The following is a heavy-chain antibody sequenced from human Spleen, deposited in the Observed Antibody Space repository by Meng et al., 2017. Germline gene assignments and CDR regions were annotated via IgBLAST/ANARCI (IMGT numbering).Heavy chain of an antibody. CDR2: INPKSGDT. J-gene: IGHJ4*02. D-gene: IGHD6-25*01. CDR1: GYNFPDYY. Sequence: QVNLVQSGAGVKKPGASVKVSCKPSGYNFPDYYIHWVRRAPGQGLEWMGRINPKSGDTHYAQKFQARVTMTGDTSISTAYMELSGLRSDDTAMYYCARDEDISAAGKLFGDYWGQGTLVTVSS. CDR3: ARDEDISAAGKLFGDY. V-gene: IGHV1-2*06.